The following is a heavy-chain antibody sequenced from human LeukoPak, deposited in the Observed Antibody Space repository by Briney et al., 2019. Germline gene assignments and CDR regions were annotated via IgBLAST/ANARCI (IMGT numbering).Heavy chain of an antibody. Sequence: GGSLRLSCAASGFTFSSYAMSWVRQAPGKGLEWVSAISGSGGSTYYADSVKGRFTISRDNSKNTLYLQMNSLRAEDTAVYYCAKVMGYDSSGREAYYFDYWGQGTLVTVSS. J-gene: IGHJ4*02. CDR3: AKVMGYDSSGREAYYFDY. V-gene: IGHV3-23*01. CDR2: ISGSGGST. D-gene: IGHD3-22*01. CDR1: GFTFSSYA.